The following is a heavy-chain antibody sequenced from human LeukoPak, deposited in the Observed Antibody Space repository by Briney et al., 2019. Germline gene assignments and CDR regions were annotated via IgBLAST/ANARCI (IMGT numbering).Heavy chain of an antibody. V-gene: IGHV1-8*01. Sequence: ASVKVSCKASGYTFTSYDINWVRQATGQGLEWMGWMNPNSGHTGYAQDFQGRVTMTRNTSVSTAYMELSSLRSQDTAVYYCARGVGYRGDGYNLYYFDYWGQGTLATVSS. CDR3: ARGVGYRGDGYNLYYFDY. CDR2: MNPNSGHT. J-gene: IGHJ4*02. D-gene: IGHD5-24*01. CDR1: GYTFTSYD.